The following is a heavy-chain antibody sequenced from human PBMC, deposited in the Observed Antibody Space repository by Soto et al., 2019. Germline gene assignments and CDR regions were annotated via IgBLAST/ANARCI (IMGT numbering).Heavy chain of an antibody. CDR1: GYTITRYA. CDR2: INAGNGNT. D-gene: IGHD2-2*01. Sequence: ALLNRYCKTAGYTITRYAMRRRSKKPKKRLEWMGWINAGNGNTKYSQKFQGRVTITRDTSASTAYMELSSLRSEDTAVYYCARSPDCSSTSCYARPLTYWGQGTLVTVSS. V-gene: IGHV1-3*01. J-gene: IGHJ4*02. CDR3: ARSPDCSSTSCYARPLTY.